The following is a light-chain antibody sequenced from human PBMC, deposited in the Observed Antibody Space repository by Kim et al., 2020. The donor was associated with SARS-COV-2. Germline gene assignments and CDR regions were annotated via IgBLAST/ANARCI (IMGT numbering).Light chain of an antibody. Sequence: PGQTASITCSGDKLAKKYAYWYQQKPGQAPVLVIYKDSKRPSGIPERFSGSNSGNTATLTISGVQAEDEADYYCQAADSSSAYMVFGGGTQLTVL. J-gene: IGLJ2*01. V-gene: IGLV3-25*01. CDR1: KLAKKY. CDR3: QAADSSSAYMV. CDR2: KDS.